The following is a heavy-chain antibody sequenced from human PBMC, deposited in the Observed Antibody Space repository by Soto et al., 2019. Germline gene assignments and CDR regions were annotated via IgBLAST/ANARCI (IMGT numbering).Heavy chain of an antibody. CDR2: IYYSGST. D-gene: IGHD6-25*01. V-gene: IGHV4-39*01. CDR1: GGSISSSSYY. Sequence: SRTRSRTWTVSGGSISSSSYYWVWIRQPPGKVLEWIGSIYYSGSTYYNPSLKSRVTISVDTSKNQFSLKLSSVTAADTAVYYCARPIKYSSGWPRVVWFDPWGQGTLVTVSS. J-gene: IGHJ5*02. CDR3: ARPIKYSSGWPRVVWFDP.